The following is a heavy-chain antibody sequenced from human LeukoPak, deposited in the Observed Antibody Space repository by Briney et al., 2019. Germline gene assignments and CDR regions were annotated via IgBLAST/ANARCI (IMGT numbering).Heavy chain of an antibody. CDR3: ARQETHPRWFDP. V-gene: IGHV4-34*01. Sequence: PSETLSLTCAVYGGSFSGYYWSWIRQPPGKGLEWIGNIYHSGSTYYNPSLKSRVTISVDTSKNQFSLKLSSVTAADTAVYYCARQETHPRWFDPWGQGTLVTVSS. CDR1: GGSFSGYY. J-gene: IGHJ5*02. D-gene: IGHD4-23*01. CDR2: IYHSGST.